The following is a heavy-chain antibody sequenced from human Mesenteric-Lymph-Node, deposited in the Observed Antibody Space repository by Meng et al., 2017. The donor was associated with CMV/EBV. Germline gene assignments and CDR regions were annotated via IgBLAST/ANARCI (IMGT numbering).Heavy chain of an antibody. V-gene: IGHV3-30*04. Sequence: GESLKISCAASGFTFSSYAMHWVRQAPGKGLEWVAVISYDGSNKYYADSVKGRFTISRDNAKNSLYLQMNSLRAEDTAVFYCARDSPVGDYFDYWGQGTLVTVSS. CDR3: ARDSPVGDYFDY. D-gene: IGHD4-17*01. CDR1: GFTFSSYA. CDR2: ISYDGSNK. J-gene: IGHJ4*02.